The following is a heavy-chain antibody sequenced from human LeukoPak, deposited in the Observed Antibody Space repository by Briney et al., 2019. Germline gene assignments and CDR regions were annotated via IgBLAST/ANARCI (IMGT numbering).Heavy chain of an antibody. Sequence: ASVKVSCKASGYTFTSYDINWVRQATGQGLEWMGWMNPNSGNTGYAQKFQGRVTMTRNTSISTAYMELSSLRSEDTAVYYCARLASNGSYSYYYYYMDVWGKGTTVTISS. J-gene: IGHJ6*03. CDR3: ARLASNGSYSYYYYYMDV. CDR1: GYTFTSYD. D-gene: IGHD1-26*01. CDR2: MNPNSGNT. V-gene: IGHV1-8*01.